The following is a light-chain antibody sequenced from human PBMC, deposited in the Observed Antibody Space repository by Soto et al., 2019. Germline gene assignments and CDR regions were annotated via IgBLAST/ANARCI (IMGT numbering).Light chain of an antibody. Sequence: DIQMTQSPSSLSASVGDRVTITCRASQRISSYLNWYQQKPGKAPKLLIYAASSLQSGVPSRFSSSGSGTDFTLTISSLQPEDFATYYCQQSSSTPETFGQGTKVEIK. CDR3: QQSSSTPET. CDR2: AAS. J-gene: IGKJ1*01. V-gene: IGKV1-39*01. CDR1: QRISSY.